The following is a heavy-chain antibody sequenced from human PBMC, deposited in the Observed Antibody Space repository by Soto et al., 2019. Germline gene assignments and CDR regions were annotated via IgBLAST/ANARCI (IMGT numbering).Heavy chain of an antibody. CDR3: ARERSGYCSSTSCPYYGTDV. D-gene: IGHD2-2*01. CDR2: IYYSGST. CDR1: GGSISSYY. V-gene: IGHV4-59*01. Sequence: SQTLSLTCTVSGGSISSYYWSWIRQPPGKGLEWIGYIYYSGSTNYNPSLKSRVTISVDTSKNQFSLKLSSVTAADTAVYYCARERSGYCSSTSCPYYGTDVWGQGTTVT. J-gene: IGHJ6*02.